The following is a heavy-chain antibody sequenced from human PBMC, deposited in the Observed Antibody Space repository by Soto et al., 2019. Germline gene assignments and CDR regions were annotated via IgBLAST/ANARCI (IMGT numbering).Heavy chain of an antibody. V-gene: IGHV3-21*01. D-gene: IGHD6-13*01. Sequence: GSLRLSCAASGFTFRSFTMNWVRQAPGKGLEWVSTISSNSAYIYYTDALRGRFTISRDNAKNSLHLQMNSLRAEDTAVDYCTRDASRDSSARGWFDPWGPGTLVTVS. CDR1: GFTFRSFT. CDR2: ISSNSAYI. CDR3: TRDASRDSSARGWFDP. J-gene: IGHJ5*02.